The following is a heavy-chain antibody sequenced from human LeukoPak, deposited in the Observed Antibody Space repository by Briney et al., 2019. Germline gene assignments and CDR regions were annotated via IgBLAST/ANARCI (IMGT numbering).Heavy chain of an antibody. Sequence: ASVKVSCKASGYTFTSYAMNWVRQAPGQGLEWMGWISTNTGNPTYAQGFTGRFVFSLDTSVSTAYLQICSLKAEDTAVYYCARDGGRRPAASYYYYGMDVWGKGTTVTVSS. J-gene: IGHJ6*04. CDR3: ARDGGRRPAASYYYYGMDV. D-gene: IGHD2-2*01. CDR2: ISTNTGNP. V-gene: IGHV7-4-1*01. CDR1: GYTFTSYA.